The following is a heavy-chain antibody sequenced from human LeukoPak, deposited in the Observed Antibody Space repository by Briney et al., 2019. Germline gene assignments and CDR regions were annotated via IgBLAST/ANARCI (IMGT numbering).Heavy chain of an antibody. Sequence: QAGGSLRLSCAASGFTFTTYTMSWVRQAPGKGLAWVSAISGSGGTTYYADSVKGRFTISRDNSKNMLYLQMNSLRAEDTAVYYCAKSNGVDRNGYNSDYFDYWGQGTLVTVSS. CDR1: GFTFTTYT. CDR3: AKSNGVDRNGYNSDYFDY. J-gene: IGHJ4*02. CDR2: ISGSGGTT. D-gene: IGHD5-24*01. V-gene: IGHV3-23*01.